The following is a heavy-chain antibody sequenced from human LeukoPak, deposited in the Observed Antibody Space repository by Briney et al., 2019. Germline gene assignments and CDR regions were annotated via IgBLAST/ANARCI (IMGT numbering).Heavy chain of an antibody. Sequence: GGSLRLSCAGSGFTFEDHAMHWVRQVPGKGLQWVSGIGWSGDNIGYADSVQGRFTVSRDNAKNSLHLQMNSLRAEDTAVYYCARVQSYWGWGNDAFDIWGQGTMVTVSS. CDR3: ARVQSYWGWGNDAFDI. V-gene: IGHV3-9*01. CDR1: GFTFEDHA. D-gene: IGHD7-27*01. CDR2: IGWSGDNI. J-gene: IGHJ3*02.